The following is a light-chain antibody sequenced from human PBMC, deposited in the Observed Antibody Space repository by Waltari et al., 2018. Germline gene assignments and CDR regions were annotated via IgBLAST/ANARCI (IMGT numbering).Light chain of an antibody. CDR3: QQYNRWPPST. V-gene: IGKV3-15*01. Sequence: EVVMTPSPATLSVSRGERATLPCRASHGISDNLAWYQQKPGQAPGLLIYGAVTRASGIPARFTGSGSGTEFTLTINSLQSEDSAVYYCQQYNRWPPSTFGQGTRLEIK. CDR1: HGISDN. CDR2: GAV. J-gene: IGKJ5*01.